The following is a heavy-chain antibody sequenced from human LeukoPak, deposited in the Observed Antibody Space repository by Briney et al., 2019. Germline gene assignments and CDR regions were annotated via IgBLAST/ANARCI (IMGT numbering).Heavy chain of an antibody. J-gene: IGHJ2*01. CDR3: ATHREEYSSSDWYFDL. CDR2: IISSSSYI. D-gene: IGHD6-6*01. CDR1: GFTFSSYT. V-gene: IGHV3-21*01. Sequence: GGPRRLSWEASGFTFSSYTMNWVRQVPGKGLKWASPIISSSSYIYYADSVKGRFTISRDNAKNSLYLQMNSLRAEDTAVYYCATHREEYSSSDWYFDLWGRGTLVTVSS.